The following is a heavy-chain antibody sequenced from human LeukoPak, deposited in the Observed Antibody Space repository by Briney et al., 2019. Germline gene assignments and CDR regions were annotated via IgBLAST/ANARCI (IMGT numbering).Heavy chain of an antibody. J-gene: IGHJ6*02. D-gene: IGHD3-9*01. CDR1: GYSFGSYW. Sequence: GESLKISCKGFGYSFGSYWIAWVRQTLGKGLEWMGITYPGDSETRYSPSFQGQVTISADRTNKTAYLQWSSLKASDTAIYYCWRHSSWLTGYFTTYYYYGSDVWGQGTRVTVSS. CDR3: WRHSSWLTGYFTTYYYYGSDV. CDR2: TYPGDSET. V-gene: IGHV5-51*01.